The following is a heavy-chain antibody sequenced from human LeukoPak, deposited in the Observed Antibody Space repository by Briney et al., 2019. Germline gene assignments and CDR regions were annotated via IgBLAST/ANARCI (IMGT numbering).Heavy chain of an antibody. CDR3: ARGGTTGTTSPLRAFDI. CDR1: GFTFSSYA. J-gene: IGHJ3*02. CDR2: ISYGGSNK. V-gene: IGHV3-30-3*01. D-gene: IGHD1-1*01. Sequence: GRSLRLSCAASGFTFSSYAMHWVRQAPGKGLEWVAVISYGGSNKYYADSVKGRFTISRDNSKNTLYLQMNSLRAEDTAVCYCARGGTTGTTSPLRAFDIWGQGTMVTVSS.